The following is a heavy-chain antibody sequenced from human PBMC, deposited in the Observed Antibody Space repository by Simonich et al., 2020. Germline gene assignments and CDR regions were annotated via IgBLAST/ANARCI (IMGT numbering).Heavy chain of an antibody. CDR1: GYTFTSYG. J-gene: IGHJ4*02. V-gene: IGHV1-18*01. D-gene: IGHD6-13*01. CDR2: ISAYKGNT. Sequence: QVQLVQSGAEVKKPGASVKVSCTASGYTFTSYGISWVRQAPGQGLEWMGWISAYKGNTHYAKKLQGRVTMTTDTSTSTAYVELRSLRSDDTAVYYCARDQGGRAAAATDYWGQGTLVTVSS. CDR3: ARDQGGRAAAATDY.